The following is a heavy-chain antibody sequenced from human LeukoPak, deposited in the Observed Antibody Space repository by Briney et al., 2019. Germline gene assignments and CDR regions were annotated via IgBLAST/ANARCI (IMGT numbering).Heavy chain of an antibody. CDR3: ARDLGVVAATPCY. CDR1: GFTFSSYS. Sequence: GGSLRLSCAASGFTFSSYSMNWVRQAPGKGLEWVSSISSSSSYIYYADSVKGRFTISRDNAKNSLYLQMNSLRAEDTAVYYCARDLGVVAATPCYWGQGTLVTVPS. J-gene: IGHJ4*02. V-gene: IGHV3-21*01. CDR2: ISSSSSYI. D-gene: IGHD2-15*01.